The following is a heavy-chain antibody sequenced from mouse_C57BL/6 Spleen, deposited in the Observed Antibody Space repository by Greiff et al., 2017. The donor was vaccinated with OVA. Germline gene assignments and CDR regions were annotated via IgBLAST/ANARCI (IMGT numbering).Heavy chain of an antibody. CDR3: ASHHYYGRMDY. CDR2: ISSGGSYT. V-gene: IGHV5-6*01. Sequence: EVKVVESGGDLVKPGGSLKLSCAASGFTFSSYGMSWVRQTPDKRLEWVATISSGGSYTYYPDSVKGRFTISRDNAKNTRYLQMSSLKSEDTAMYYCASHHYYGRMDYWGQGTSVTVSS. CDR1: GFTFSSYG. D-gene: IGHD1-2*01. J-gene: IGHJ4*01.